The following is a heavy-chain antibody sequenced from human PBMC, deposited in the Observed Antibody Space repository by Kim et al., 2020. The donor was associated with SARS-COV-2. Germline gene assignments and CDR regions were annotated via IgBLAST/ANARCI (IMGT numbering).Heavy chain of an antibody. V-gene: IGHV3-11*01. Sequence: YYADSVKGRFTISRDNAKNSLYLQMNSLRAEDTAVYYCARGYGRATPFDYWGQGTLVTVSS. D-gene: IGHD1-26*01. CDR3: ARGYGRATPFDY. J-gene: IGHJ4*02.